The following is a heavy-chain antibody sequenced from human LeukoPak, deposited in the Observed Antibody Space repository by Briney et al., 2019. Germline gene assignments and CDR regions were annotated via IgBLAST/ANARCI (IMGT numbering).Heavy chain of an antibody. Sequence: ASVKVSCKASGYTFISYGISWVRQAPGQGLEWMGWISAYNGNTNYAQKLQGRVTMTTDTSTSTAYMELRSLRSDDTAVYYCARVRLVWFGEFIPYWFDPWGQGTLVTVSS. J-gene: IGHJ5*02. CDR1: GYTFISYG. CDR2: ISAYNGNT. CDR3: ARVRLVWFGEFIPYWFDP. V-gene: IGHV1-18*01. D-gene: IGHD3-10*01.